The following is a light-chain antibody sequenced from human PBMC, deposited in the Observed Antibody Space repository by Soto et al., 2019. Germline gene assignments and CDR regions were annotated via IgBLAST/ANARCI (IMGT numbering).Light chain of an antibody. V-gene: IGKV3-20*01. Sequence: EIVLTQSPVTLSLSPGERATLSCRASQSVRSSYLAWYQQKPGQAPRLRIYGASSRATGIPDRFSRSGSGTDFTLTINSLQSEDFAVYFCQQYDNLPLTFGPGTKVDI. J-gene: IGKJ3*01. CDR3: QQYDNLPLT. CDR2: GAS. CDR1: QSVRSSY.